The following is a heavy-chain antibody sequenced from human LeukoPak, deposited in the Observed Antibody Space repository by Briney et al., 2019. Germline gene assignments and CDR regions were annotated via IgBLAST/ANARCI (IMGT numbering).Heavy chain of an antibody. V-gene: IGHV4-39*02. CDR1: GGSIASTSYY. Sequence: PSETLSLTCSVSGGSIASTSYYWGWIRQPPGKGWEWHGFVFRTGTTYYSASLKSRVSISVDTSKNDFALKLASVTAADTAMYFCARRVGFYGSGSLNYFDPWGQGILVSVSS. CDR2: VFRTGTT. J-gene: IGHJ5*01. D-gene: IGHD3-10*01. CDR3: ARRVGFYGSGSLNYFDP.